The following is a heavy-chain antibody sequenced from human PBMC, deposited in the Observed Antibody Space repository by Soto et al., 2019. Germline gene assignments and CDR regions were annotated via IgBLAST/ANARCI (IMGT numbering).Heavy chain of an antibody. CDR3: AGTPYDIFTGLYNWFDP. D-gene: IGHD3-9*01. CDR1: GGSISSGGYY. CDR2: IYYSGST. Sequence: QVQLQESGPGLVKPSQTLSLTCTVSGGSISSGGYYWSWIRQHPGKGLEWIGYIYYSGSTYYNPSLKSRVTISGDTSKNQFSLKLSSVTAADTAAYYCAGTPYDIFTGLYNWFDPWGQGTLVTVSS. J-gene: IGHJ5*02. V-gene: IGHV4-31*03.